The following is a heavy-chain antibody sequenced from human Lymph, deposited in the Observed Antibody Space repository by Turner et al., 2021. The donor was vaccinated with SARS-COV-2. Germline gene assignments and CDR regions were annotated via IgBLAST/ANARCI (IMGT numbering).Heavy chain of an antibody. D-gene: IGHD6-25*01. CDR1: GYTFTLYD. V-gene: IGHV1-8*01. Sequence: QVQLVQSGAEVKKPGASVKVSCMASGYTFTLYDINWVRQATGQGLGWMGWRDPNSGNTGYAQKFQGRVTMTRNTSISTAYMELSSLRSEDTAVYYCARAAQLTVWFDPWGQGTLVTVSS. CDR2: RDPNSGNT. CDR3: ARAAQLTVWFDP. J-gene: IGHJ5*02.